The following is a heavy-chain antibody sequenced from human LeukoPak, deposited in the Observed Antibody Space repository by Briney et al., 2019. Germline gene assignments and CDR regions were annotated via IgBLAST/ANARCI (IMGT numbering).Heavy chain of an antibody. Sequence: GASVKVSCKASGGTFSSYAISWVRQAPGQGLEWMGWINPNSGGTNYAQKFQGRVTMTRDTSISTAYMELSRLRSDDTAVYYCARGASDSSSWYDFRWDVYNWFDPWGQGTLVTVSS. D-gene: IGHD6-13*01. CDR3: ARGASDSSSWYDFRWDVYNWFDP. CDR1: GGTFSSYA. CDR2: INPNSGGT. J-gene: IGHJ5*02. V-gene: IGHV1-2*02.